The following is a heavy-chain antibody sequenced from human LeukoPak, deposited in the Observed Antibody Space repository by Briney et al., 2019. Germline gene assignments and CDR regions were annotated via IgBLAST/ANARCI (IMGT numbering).Heavy chain of an antibody. CDR2: IYNSGST. J-gene: IGHJ4*02. Sequence: PSETLSLTCIVSGASIRSDYGTWIRQPPWKELEGMGSIYNSGSTNCNPSLKSRVTISIDTSNNQFSLKLSSVTAADTAVYYCAGLRYGGNSDYWGQGTLVTVSS. V-gene: IGHV4-59*08. CDR1: GASIRSDY. D-gene: IGHD4-23*01. CDR3: AGLRYGGNSDY.